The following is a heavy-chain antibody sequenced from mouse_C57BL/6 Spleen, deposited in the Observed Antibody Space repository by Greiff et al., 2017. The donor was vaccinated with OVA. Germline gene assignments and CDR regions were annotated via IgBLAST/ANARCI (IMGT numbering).Heavy chain of an antibody. V-gene: IGHV5-4*01. J-gene: IGHJ4*01. Sequence: DVMLVESGGGLVKPGGSLKLSCAASGFTFSSYAMSWVRQTPEKRLEWVATISDGGSYTYYPDNVKGRFTISRDNAKNNLYLQMSHLKSEDTAMYYCARDRGGYDGAMDYWGQGTSVTVSS. D-gene: IGHD2-2*01. CDR1: GFTFSSYA. CDR3: ARDRGGYDGAMDY. CDR2: ISDGGSYT.